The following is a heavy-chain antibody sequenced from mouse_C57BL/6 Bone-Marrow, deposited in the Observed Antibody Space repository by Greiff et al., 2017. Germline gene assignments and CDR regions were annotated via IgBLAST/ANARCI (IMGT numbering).Heavy chain of an antibody. J-gene: IGHJ3*01. CDR3: AREIGAY. CDR2: IYPRSGNT. Sequence: VKVVESGAELARPGASVKLSCKASGYTFTSYGISWVKQRTGQGLEWIGEIYPRSGNTYYNEKFKGKATLTADKSSSTAYMELRSLTSEDSAVYFCAREIGAYWGQGTLVTVSP. V-gene: IGHV1-81*01. CDR1: GYTFTSYG. D-gene: IGHD2-14*01.